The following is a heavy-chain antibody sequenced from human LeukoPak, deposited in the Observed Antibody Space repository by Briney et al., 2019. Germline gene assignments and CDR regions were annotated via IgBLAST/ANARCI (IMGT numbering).Heavy chain of an antibody. CDR3: ARLLAVAGNYGMDV. V-gene: IGHV1-8*01. CDR2: MNPNSGNT. CDR1: GYTFTSYD. Sequence: GASVKVSCKASGYTFTSYDINWVRQATGQGLEWMGWMNPNSGNTGYAQKFQGRVTMTRNTSISTAYMELSSLRSEDTAVYYCARLLAVAGNYGMDVWGQGTTVTVSS. D-gene: IGHD6-19*01. J-gene: IGHJ6*02.